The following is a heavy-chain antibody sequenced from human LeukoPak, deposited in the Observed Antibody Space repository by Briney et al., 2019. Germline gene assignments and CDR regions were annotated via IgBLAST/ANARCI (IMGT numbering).Heavy chain of an antibody. Sequence: MASETLSLTCTVSGVSIRSSYYYWGWIRQPPGKGLEWIGSIYDSGSTYYNPSLKSRVTISVDTSKNQFSLKLNSVTAADTAVSRDRRMITFGGVIVTWFDPWGQGTLVTVSS. CDR3: RRMITFGGVIVTWFDP. CDR2: IYDSGST. D-gene: IGHD3-16*02. V-gene: IGHV4-39*01. J-gene: IGHJ5*02. CDR1: GVSIRSSYYY.